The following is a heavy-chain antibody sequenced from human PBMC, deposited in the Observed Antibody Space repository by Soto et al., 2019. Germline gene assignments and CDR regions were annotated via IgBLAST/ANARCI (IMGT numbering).Heavy chain of an antibody. J-gene: IGHJ4*02. D-gene: IGHD1-26*01. CDR3: ARDTRDGDYFEY. V-gene: IGHV4-31*03. Sequence: PSETLSLTCTVSGGSISSGGYYWSWIRQHPGKGLEWIGYISYSGSTYYNPSLESRVTISVDTSKNQFSLDLSSVTAADTAVYYCARDTRDGDYFEYWGQGILV. CDR1: GGSISSGGYY. CDR2: ISYSGST.